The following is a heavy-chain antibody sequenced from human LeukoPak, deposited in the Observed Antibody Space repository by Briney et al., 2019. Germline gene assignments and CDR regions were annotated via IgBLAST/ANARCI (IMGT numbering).Heavy chain of an antibody. V-gene: IGHV4-39*07. CDR3: ARERRAGAYYYGMDV. D-gene: IGHD6-19*01. CDR1: GGSISSSSYY. CDR2: IYYSGST. J-gene: IGHJ6*02. Sequence: SETLSLTCTVSGGSISSSSYYWGWIRQPPGKGLEWIGSIYYSGSTYYNPSLKSRVTISVDTSKNQFSLKLSSVTAADTAVYYCARERRAGAYYYGMDVWGQGTTVTVSS.